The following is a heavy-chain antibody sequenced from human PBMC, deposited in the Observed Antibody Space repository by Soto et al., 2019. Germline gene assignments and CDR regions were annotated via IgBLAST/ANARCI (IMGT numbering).Heavy chain of an antibody. CDR2: IYRTGST. CDR3: AGRDPGTSVDH. J-gene: IGHJ5*02. V-gene: IGHV4-4*02. Sequence: QVQLQESGPGLVKPSGTLSLTCAVSGASFTSNDWWTWVRQPPGRGLEWIGEIYRTGSTNYNPSLKSRVTISLDKSENQFSLKVTSLTAADTAVYYCAGRDPGTSVDHWGQGTLVTVSS. D-gene: IGHD1-7*01. CDR1: GASFTSNDW.